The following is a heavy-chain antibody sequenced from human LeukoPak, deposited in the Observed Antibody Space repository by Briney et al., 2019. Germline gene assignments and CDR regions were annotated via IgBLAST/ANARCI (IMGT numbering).Heavy chain of an antibody. CDR2: ISSSSSTI. V-gene: IGHV3-48*01. CDR3: ARDTADYDSSGPNWFDP. CDR1: GFTFSSYS. J-gene: IGHJ5*02. D-gene: IGHD3-22*01. Sequence: PGGSLRLSCAASGFTFSSYSMNWVRQAPGKGLEWVSYISSSSSTIYYADSVKGRFTISRDNAKNSLYLQMNSLRAEDTAVYYCARDTADYDSSGPNWFDPWGQGTLVTVSS.